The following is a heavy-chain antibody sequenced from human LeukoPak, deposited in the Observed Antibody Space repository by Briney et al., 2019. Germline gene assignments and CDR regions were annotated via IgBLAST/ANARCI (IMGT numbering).Heavy chain of an antibody. Sequence: GGSLRLSCAASGFTFSGSTMHWVRQASGKGLEWVGRIRTKANSYATAHAASVKGRFTISRDDSKNTAYLQMNGLKTEDTAVYYCSSLELPWGQGTLVTVSS. CDR2: IRTKANSYAT. J-gene: IGHJ5*02. V-gene: IGHV3-73*01. CDR1: GFTFSGST. CDR3: SSLELP.